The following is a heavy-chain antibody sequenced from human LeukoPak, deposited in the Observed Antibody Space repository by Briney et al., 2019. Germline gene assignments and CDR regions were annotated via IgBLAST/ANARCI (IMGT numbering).Heavy chain of an antibody. CDR1: GGSISSGSYY. V-gene: IGHV4-61*02. CDR3: AREGPGNEPYDYVWGSYRRGGPFDY. D-gene: IGHD3-16*02. CDR2: IYTSGST. Sequence: PSQTLSLTCTVSGGSISSGSYYWSWIRQPAGKGLEWIGRIYTSGSTNYNPSLKSRVTISVDTSKNQFSLKLSSVTAAGTAVYYCAREGPGNEPYDYVWGSYRRGGPFDYWGQGTLVTVSS. J-gene: IGHJ4*02.